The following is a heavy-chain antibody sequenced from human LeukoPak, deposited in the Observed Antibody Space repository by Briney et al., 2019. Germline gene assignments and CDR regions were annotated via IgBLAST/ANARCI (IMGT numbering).Heavy chain of an antibody. CDR2: ISSSSSTI. V-gene: IGHV3-48*02. CDR3: AREPNSGSRAVDI. CDR1: GFTFSSNG. J-gene: IGHJ3*02. Sequence: HGGSLRLSCVASGFTFSSNGMNWVRQAPEQGLEWVSYISSSSSTIYYADSVNGRYTISRDNAKNSLDLQMNSLRDEDTAVYYCAREPNSGSRAVDIWGQGTMVTVSP. D-gene: IGHD6-19*01.